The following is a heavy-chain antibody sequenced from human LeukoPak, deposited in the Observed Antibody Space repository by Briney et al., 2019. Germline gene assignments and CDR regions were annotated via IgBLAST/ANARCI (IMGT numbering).Heavy chain of an antibody. V-gene: IGHV4-38-2*02. CDR3: AREVRRNDAFDI. CDR2: IYHSGST. CDR1: GYSISSGYY. Sequence: SETLSLTCTVSGYSISSGYYWGWIRQPPGKGLEWIGSIYHSGSTYYNPSLKSRVTISVDTSKNQFSLKLSSVTAADTAVYYCAREVRRNDAFDIWGQGTMVTVSS. J-gene: IGHJ3*02.